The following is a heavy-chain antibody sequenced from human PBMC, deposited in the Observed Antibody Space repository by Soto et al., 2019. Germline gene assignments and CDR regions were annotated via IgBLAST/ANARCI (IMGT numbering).Heavy chain of an antibody. V-gene: IGHV1-18*01. CDR1: GYTFTSYG. D-gene: IGHD6-6*01. J-gene: IGHJ6*02. CDR2: ISAYNGNT. Sequence: ASVKVSCKASGYTFTSYGISWVRQAPGQGLEWMGWISAYNGNTNYAQKLQGRVTMTTDTSTSTAYMELRSLRSDDTAVYYCARVNPEYSSSPYYYGMDVWRQGTTVTVSS. CDR3: ARVNPEYSSSPYYYGMDV.